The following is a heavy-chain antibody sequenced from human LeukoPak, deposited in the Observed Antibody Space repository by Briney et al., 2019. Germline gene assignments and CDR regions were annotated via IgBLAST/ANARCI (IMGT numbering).Heavy chain of an antibody. CDR2: IYTSGIT. Sequence: SETLSLXCTVSGGSISSGSYYWSWIRQPAGKGLEWIGRIYTSGITNYNPSLKSRVTISVDTSKNQFSLKLSSVTAADTAVYYCASASRNIDYWGQGTLVTVSS. CDR3: ASASRNIDY. V-gene: IGHV4-61*02. CDR1: GGSISSGSYY. J-gene: IGHJ4*02.